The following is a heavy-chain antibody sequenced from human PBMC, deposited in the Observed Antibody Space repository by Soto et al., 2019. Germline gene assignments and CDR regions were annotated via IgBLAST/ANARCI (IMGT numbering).Heavy chain of an antibody. CDR1: GFTFISYG. V-gene: IGHV3-30*18. Sequence: QVQLVESGGGVVQPGRSLRLSCVASGFTFISYGMHWVRQAPGKGLEWVAIISYDGSNTYYADSVKGRFTISRDNSKNTLYLQMNSLRAEDTSVYYCAKEGGLSGSYYISSSYYFDYWGQGTLVTASS. J-gene: IGHJ4*02. CDR3: AKEGGLSGSYYISSSYYFDY. CDR2: ISYDGSNT. D-gene: IGHD1-26*01.